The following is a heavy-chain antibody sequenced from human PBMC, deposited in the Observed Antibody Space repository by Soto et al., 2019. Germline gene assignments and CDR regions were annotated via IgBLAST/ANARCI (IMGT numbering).Heavy chain of an antibody. CDR2: INAGNGNT. J-gene: IGHJ3*02. Sequence: ASVKVSCKASGYTFTSYAMHWVRQAPGQRLEWMGWINAGNGNTKYSQKFQGRVTMTTDTSTSTVYMELSSLRSEDTAVYYCASDLPDYYDDSNTPYNAFDICGQGTMVTVSS. V-gene: IGHV1-3*01. D-gene: IGHD3-22*01. CDR3: ASDLPDYYDDSNTPYNAFDI. CDR1: GYTFTSYA.